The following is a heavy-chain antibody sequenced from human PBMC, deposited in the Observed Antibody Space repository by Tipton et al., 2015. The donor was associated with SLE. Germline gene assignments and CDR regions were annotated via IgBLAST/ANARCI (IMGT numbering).Heavy chain of an antibody. CDR3: ARSHYDFWSGLDC. V-gene: IGHV4-34*01. CDR2: INHRGST. Sequence: TLSLTCAVYGGSFSVHYWSWSWIRQPPGKGVEWIGEINHRGSTNYNPSLKSRVTISVDTSKNQFSLKLRSVTAADTAVYYCARSHYDFWSGLDCWGQGTLVTVSS. J-gene: IGHJ4*02. D-gene: IGHD3-3*01. CDR1: GGSFSVHY.